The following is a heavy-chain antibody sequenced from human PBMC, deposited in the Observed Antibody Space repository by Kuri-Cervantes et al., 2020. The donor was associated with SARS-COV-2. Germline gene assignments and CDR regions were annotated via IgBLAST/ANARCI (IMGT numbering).Heavy chain of an antibody. CDR2: ISYDGSNK. V-gene: IGHV3-30-3*01. CDR3: ARDSIVVVVAATYSYDYGMDV. D-gene: IGHD2-15*01. J-gene: IGHJ6*02. Sequence: GESLKISCAASGFTFSSYAMHWVRQAPGKGLEWVAVISYDGSNKYYADSVKGRFTISRDNSKNTLYLQMNSLRAEDTAVYYCARDSIVVVVAATYSYDYGMDVWGQGTTVTVSS. CDR1: GFTFSSYA.